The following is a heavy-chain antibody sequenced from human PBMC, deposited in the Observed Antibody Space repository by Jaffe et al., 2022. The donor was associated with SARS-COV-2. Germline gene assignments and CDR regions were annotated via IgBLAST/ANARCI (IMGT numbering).Heavy chain of an antibody. CDR1: GDSISSGNYY. CDR3: ARGMYSRGLYYYYYDMGV. CDR2: IHTSGSS. D-gene: IGHD6-13*01. Sequence: QVQLQESGPGLVKPSQTLSLTCTVSGDSISSGNYYWSWIRQPAGKGLEWIGRIHTSGSSNYNPSLKSRVIISVDTSKNQFSLKLSSVTAADTAVYYCARGMYSRGLYYYYYDMGVWGHGTTVTVSS. V-gene: IGHV4-61*02. J-gene: IGHJ6*02.